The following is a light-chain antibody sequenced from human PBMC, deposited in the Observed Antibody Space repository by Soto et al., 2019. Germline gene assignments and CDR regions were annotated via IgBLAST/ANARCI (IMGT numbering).Light chain of an antibody. Sequence: QSVLTQPASVSGSPGQSITISCTGTSGDIGSYNLVSWYQHHPGKAPQLLIYEVNKRPSGVSDRFSGSKSGNTASLTISGLQSEDETDYYCCSYAGSSTPFVFGTGTKVPVL. CDR2: EVN. V-gene: IGLV2-23*02. CDR1: SGDIGSYNL. J-gene: IGLJ1*01. CDR3: CSYAGSSTPFV.